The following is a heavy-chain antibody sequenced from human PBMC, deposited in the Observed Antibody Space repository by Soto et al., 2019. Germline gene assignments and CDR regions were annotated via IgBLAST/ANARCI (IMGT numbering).Heavy chain of an antibody. Sequence: ASVKVSCKASGYTFTSYYMHWVRQAPGQGLEWMGIINPSGGSTSYAQKFQGRVTMTRDTSTSTVYMELSSLRSEDTAVYYCARDQYCGGDCYNWFDPWGQGTLVTVSS. CDR2: INPSGGST. J-gene: IGHJ5*02. V-gene: IGHV1-46*01. D-gene: IGHD2-21*02. CDR1: GYTFTSYY. CDR3: ARDQYCGGDCYNWFDP.